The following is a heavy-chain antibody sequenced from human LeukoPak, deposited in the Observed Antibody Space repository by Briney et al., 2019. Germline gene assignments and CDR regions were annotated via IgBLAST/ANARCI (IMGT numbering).Heavy chain of an antibody. D-gene: IGHD2-2*01. V-gene: IGHV3-74*01. CDR2: INSDGSST. Sequence: GGSLRLSRAASGFTFSTYLMHWVRQAPGTGLVWVSLINSDGSSTNYADSVKGRFTISRDNAKNTLYLQMNSLRAEDTAVYYCATDVPAVTIFGYWGQGTLVTVSS. J-gene: IGHJ4*02. CDR3: ATDVPAVTIFGY. CDR1: GFTFSTYL.